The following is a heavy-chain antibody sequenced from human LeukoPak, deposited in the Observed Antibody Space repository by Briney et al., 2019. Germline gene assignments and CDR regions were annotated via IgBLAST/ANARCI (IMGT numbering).Heavy chain of an antibody. CDR2: MNPNSGNT. Sequence: ASVKVSCKASGYTFTSYDINWVRQATGQGLEWMGWMNPNSGNTGYAQKFQGRVTITRNTSISTAYMELSSLRSDDTAVYYCARDHISSPRGYFDYWGQGTLVTVSS. V-gene: IGHV1-8*03. J-gene: IGHJ4*02. D-gene: IGHD2-15*01. CDR1: GYTFTSYD. CDR3: ARDHISSPRGYFDY.